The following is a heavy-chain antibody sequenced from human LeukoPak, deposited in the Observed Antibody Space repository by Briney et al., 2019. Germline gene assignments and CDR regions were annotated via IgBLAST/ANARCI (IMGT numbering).Heavy chain of an antibody. Sequence: SVNVSHKASGGTFSSYAISWVRQAPGQGLEWMGRITPIFGTANYAQKFQGRVTITADKSTNTAYMELSSLRSEDTAVYYCARDGAGGYCSSTRCKVFDPWGQG. V-gene: IGHV1-69*06. J-gene: IGHJ5*02. CDR1: GGTFSSYA. D-gene: IGHD2-2*01. CDR2: ITPIFGTA. CDR3: ARDGAGGYCSSTRCKVFDP.